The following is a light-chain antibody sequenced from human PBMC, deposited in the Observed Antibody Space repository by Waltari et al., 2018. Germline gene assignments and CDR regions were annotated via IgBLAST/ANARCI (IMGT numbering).Light chain of an antibody. CDR1: QSVRRS. Sequence: EIVLTQSPGTLSLSPGERATVSCRTSQSVRRSLAWYQQKPGQAPMLLIYDASTRATGIPDRFSGSGFGTDFSLTISRLEPEDFAVYYCQKYGRLPATFGQGTKVEIK. CDR3: QKYGRLPAT. CDR2: DAS. V-gene: IGKV3-20*01. J-gene: IGKJ1*01.